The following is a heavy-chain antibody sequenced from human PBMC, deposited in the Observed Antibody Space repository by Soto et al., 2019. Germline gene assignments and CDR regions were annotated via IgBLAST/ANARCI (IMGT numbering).Heavy chain of an antibody. D-gene: IGHD3-16*02. Sequence: GGSLRLSCAASGFTFSSYGMHWVRQAPGKGLEWVAVIWYDGSNKYYADSVKGRFTISRDNSKNTLYLQMNSLRAEDTAVYYCAREPYRAPYYYYYGMEVWGQGTTVTVSS. CDR2: IWYDGSNK. V-gene: IGHV3-33*01. J-gene: IGHJ6*02. CDR3: AREPYRAPYYYYYGMEV. CDR1: GFTFSSYG.